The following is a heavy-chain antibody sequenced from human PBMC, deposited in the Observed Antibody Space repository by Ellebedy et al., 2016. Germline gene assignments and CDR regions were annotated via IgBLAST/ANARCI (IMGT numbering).Heavy chain of an antibody. CDR3: ARDKGAGYCSGGTCYSFDY. Sequence: HTGGSLRLSCTASGFTFSSCFMHWVRQVPGEGPVWVSRITPDGSGTTYADSVKGRFTISRDNSKNTVYLQMNSLRAEDTAVYYGARDKGAGYCSGGTCYSFDYWGQGTLVTVSS. CDR1: GFTFSSCF. V-gene: IGHV3-74*01. J-gene: IGHJ4*02. CDR2: ITPDGSGT. D-gene: IGHD2-15*01.